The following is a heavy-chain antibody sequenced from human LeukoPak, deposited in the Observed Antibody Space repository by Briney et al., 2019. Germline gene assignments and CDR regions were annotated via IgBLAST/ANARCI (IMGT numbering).Heavy chain of an antibody. CDR1: GFTFSSYS. V-gene: IGHV3-21*04. Sequence: GGSLRLSCAASGFTFSSYSMNWVRQAPGKGLEWVSSISSSSSYIYYADSVKGRFTISRDNAKNSLYLQMNSLRAEDTAVYYCARGYVGYYGSGSYTLGYWGQGTLVTASS. J-gene: IGHJ4*02. D-gene: IGHD3-10*01. CDR2: ISSSSSYI. CDR3: ARGYVGYYGSGSYTLGY.